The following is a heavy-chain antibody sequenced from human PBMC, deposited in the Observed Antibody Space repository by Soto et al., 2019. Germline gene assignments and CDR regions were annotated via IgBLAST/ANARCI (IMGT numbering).Heavy chain of an antibody. CDR2: INPSGGST. CDR1: GYTFTSYD. CDR3: ARVSADGTFDY. Sequence: ASEKVSCKASGYTFTSYDMHWVRQAPGQGLEWMGIINPSGGSTSYAQKFQGRVTMTRDTSTSTVYMELSSLRSEDTAVYYCARVSADGTFDYRGQGTLVTVSS. V-gene: IGHV1-46*01. D-gene: IGHD1-1*01. J-gene: IGHJ4*02.